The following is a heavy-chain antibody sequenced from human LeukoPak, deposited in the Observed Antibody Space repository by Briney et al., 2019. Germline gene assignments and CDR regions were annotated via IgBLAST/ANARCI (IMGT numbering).Heavy chain of an antibody. V-gene: IGHV3-11*04. D-gene: IGHD3-22*01. CDR2: ISSSGSAI. CDR1: GFTFSDYY. J-gene: IGHJ4*02. Sequence: PGGSLRLSCAASGFTFSDYYMSWIRRAPGKGLEWVSYISSSGSAIFYADSVKGRFTISRDNAKNSLYLQMNSLRAEDTAVYYCARDSNGYCYFDYWGQGTLVTVSS. CDR3: ARDSNGYCYFDY.